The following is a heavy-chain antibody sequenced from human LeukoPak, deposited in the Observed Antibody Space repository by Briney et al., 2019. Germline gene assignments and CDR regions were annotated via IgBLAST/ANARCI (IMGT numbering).Heavy chain of an antibody. V-gene: IGHV4-59*08. CDR3: ARHCADCGGEGFDY. D-gene: IGHD2-21*01. J-gene: IGHJ4*02. Sequence: SETLYLTCTVSGDSISSYYRSWVRQPPGKGLEWMGYIYYSGGTNYNPSLKSRVTTSVGTSKNQFSLKLSSVTAADTAAYYCARHCADCGGEGFDYWGQGTLVNVSS. CDR2: IYYSGGT. CDR1: GDSISSYY.